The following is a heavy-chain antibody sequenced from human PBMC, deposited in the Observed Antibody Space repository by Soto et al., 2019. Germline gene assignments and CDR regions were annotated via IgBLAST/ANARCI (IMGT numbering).Heavy chain of an antibody. CDR1: GITFSTYE. D-gene: IGHD2-21*02. CDR2: ISNSGNTI. Sequence: GGSLRLSCAASGITFSTYEMNWVRQAPGKGLEWVSYISNSGNTIYYADSVKGRFTISRDNAKNSLYLQMNSLRAEDTAVYYCASPMVTAPHDAFDIWGQGTMVTVSS. CDR3: ASPMVTAPHDAFDI. V-gene: IGHV3-48*03. J-gene: IGHJ3*02.